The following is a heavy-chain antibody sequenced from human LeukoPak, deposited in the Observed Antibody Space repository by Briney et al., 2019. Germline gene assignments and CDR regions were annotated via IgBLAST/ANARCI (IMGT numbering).Heavy chain of an antibody. D-gene: IGHD6-13*01. V-gene: IGHV3-74*01. Sequence: GGSLRLSCAASGFSLSSYWMHWVRQAPGKGLVWVSRINSDGSITNYADSVKGRFTISRDNATNTLHLQMNSLRAEDTAVYYCARRQYRSIWYYFDYWGQGTLVTVSS. CDR2: INSDGSIT. CDR1: GFSLSSYW. CDR3: ARRQYRSIWYYFDY. J-gene: IGHJ4*02.